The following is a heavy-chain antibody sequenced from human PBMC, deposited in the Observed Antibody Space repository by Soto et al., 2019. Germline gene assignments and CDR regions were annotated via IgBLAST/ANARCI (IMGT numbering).Heavy chain of an antibody. CDR1: GFTFSSYG. J-gene: IGHJ4*02. V-gene: IGHV3-30*18. Sequence: QVQLVESGGGVVQPGRSLRLSCAASGFTFSSYGMHWVRQAPGKGLEWVAVISYDGSNKYYADSVKGRFTISRDNSKNTLYLQMNSLRAEDMAVYYCANTYPEPDYYFDYWGQGTLVTVSS. CDR2: ISYDGSNK. CDR3: ANTYPEPDYYFDY. D-gene: IGHD3-3*01.